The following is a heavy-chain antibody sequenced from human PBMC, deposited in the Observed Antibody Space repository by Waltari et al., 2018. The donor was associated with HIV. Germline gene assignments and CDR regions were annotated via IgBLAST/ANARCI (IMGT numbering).Heavy chain of an antibody. CDR2: IKSKTDGGTE. V-gene: IGHV3-15*01. Sequence: EVQLVESGGGLVKPGGSLRLCCAASGLTLSNAWMSWVRQAQGKGLEWVGRIKSKTDGGTEDYAAPVKGRFTISRDDSKNILYLQMNSLKTEDTAVYYCYGFVWGQGTLVTVSS. J-gene: IGHJ4*02. CDR3: YGFV. D-gene: IGHD3-10*01. CDR1: GLTLSNAW.